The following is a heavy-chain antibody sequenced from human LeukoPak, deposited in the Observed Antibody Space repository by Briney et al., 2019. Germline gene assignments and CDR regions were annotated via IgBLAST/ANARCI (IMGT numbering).Heavy chain of an antibody. CDR2: INWNGGTT. J-gene: IGHJ4*02. CDR3: ARGDGRLLFDY. CDR1: GFTFSNYR. V-gene: IGHV3-20*01. D-gene: IGHD1-14*01. Sequence: GGSLRLSCAASGFTFSNYRMNWVRQAPGKGLEWVSTINWNGGTTSYADSVKGRFTISRDNAKNSLYLQMKSLRADDTALYHCARGDGRLLFDYWGQGALVTVSS.